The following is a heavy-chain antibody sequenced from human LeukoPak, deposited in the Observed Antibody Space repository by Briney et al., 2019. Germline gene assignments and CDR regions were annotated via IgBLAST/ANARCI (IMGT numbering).Heavy chain of an antibody. J-gene: IGHJ5*02. D-gene: IGHD3-10*01. CDR3: ARYRRSNCVDP. V-gene: IGHV4-31*03. CDR1: GDSISSGDYY. Sequence: SETLSLTCTVSGDSISSGDYYWSWIRHHPGEGLEWIGYIYYSGSTYYNPSLKSRITISVDTSKNQFSLNLDSVTAADTAVYYCARYRRSNCVDPWGQGTLVTVSS. CDR2: IYYSGST.